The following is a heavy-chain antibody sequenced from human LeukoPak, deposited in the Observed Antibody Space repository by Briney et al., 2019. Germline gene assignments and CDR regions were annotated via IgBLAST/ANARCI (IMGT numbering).Heavy chain of an antibody. D-gene: IGHD3-9*01. J-gene: IGHJ4*02. Sequence: SETLSLTCTVSGGSISSSGYYWGWIRQPPGKGLEWIGSIYYSGSTYYNPSLKSRVTISVDTSKNQFSLKLSSVTAADTAVYYCARSESGYFDWLLYPLIDYWGQGTLVTVSS. CDR3: ARSESGYFDWLLYPLIDY. V-gene: IGHV4-39*01. CDR2: IYYSGST. CDR1: GGSISSSGYY.